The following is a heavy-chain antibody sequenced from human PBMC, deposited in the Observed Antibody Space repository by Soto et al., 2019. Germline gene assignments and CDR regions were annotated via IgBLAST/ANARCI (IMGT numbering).Heavy chain of an antibody. CDR3: AKAEVSSSSQYYYYYMDV. CDR2: ISGSGGST. CDR1: GFTFSSYA. V-gene: IGHV3-23*01. Sequence: GGSLRLSCAASGFTFSSYAMSWVRQAPGKGLEWVSAISGSGGSTYYADSVKGRFTISRDNSKNTLYLQMNSLRAEDTAVYYCAKAEVSSSSQYYYYYMDVWGKGTTVTVSS. D-gene: IGHD6-6*01. J-gene: IGHJ6*03.